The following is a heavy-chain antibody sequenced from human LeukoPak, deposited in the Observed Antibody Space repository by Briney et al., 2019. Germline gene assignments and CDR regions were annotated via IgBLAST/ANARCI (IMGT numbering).Heavy chain of an antibody. V-gene: IGHV4-34*01. CDR2: INHSGST. CDR3: ARGYCSGGSCYDSLGY. CDR1: GGSFSGYY. D-gene: IGHD2-15*01. J-gene: IGHJ4*02. Sequence: SETLSLTCAVYGGSFSGYYWSWIRQPPGKGLEWIGEINHSGSTNYNPSLKSRVTISVDTSKNRFSLKLSSVTAADTAVYYCARGYCSGGSCYDSLGYWGQGTLVTVSS.